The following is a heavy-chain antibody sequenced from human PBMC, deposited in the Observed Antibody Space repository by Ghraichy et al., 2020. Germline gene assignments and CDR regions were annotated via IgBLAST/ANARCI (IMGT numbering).Heavy chain of an antibody. Sequence: SVKVSCKASGGTFSSYAISWVRQAPGQGLEWMGGIIPIFGTANYAQKFQGRVTITADESTSTAYMELSSLRSEDTAVYYCARASRDDFWSGPRLSYGMDVWGQGTTVTVSS. CDR2: IIPIFGTA. CDR1: GGTFSSYA. CDR3: ARASRDDFWSGPRLSYGMDV. J-gene: IGHJ6*02. V-gene: IGHV1-69*13. D-gene: IGHD3-3*01.